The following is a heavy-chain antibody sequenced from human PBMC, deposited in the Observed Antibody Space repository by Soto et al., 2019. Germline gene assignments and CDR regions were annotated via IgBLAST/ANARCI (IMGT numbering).Heavy chain of an antibody. CDR2: ISGRGGNT. D-gene: IGHD7-27*01. CDR3: AKDRGTGDYGVNAVDI. Sequence: EVQLLESGGGLVQPGGSLRLSCAASGFTFSIFAMSWVRQAPGKGLEWVSTISGRGGNTYYADSVKGRFTISRDNSKNTLYLQMNGRRGEDTAVYYCAKDRGTGDYGVNAVDIWGQGTMVTVSS. V-gene: IGHV3-23*01. J-gene: IGHJ3*02. CDR1: GFTFSIFA.